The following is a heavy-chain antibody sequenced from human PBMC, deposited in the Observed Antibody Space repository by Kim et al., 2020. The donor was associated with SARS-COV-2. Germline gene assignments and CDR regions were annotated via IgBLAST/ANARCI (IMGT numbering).Heavy chain of an antibody. CDR3: ARGAADPVFSYYGMDV. CDR1: GGTFSSYA. J-gene: IGHJ6*02. V-gene: IGHV1-69*13. CDR2: IIPIFGTA. Sequence: SVKVSCKASGGTFSSYAISWVRQAPGQGLEWMGGIIPIFGTANYAQKFQGRVTITADESTSTAYMELSSLRSEDTAVYYCARGAADPVFSYYGMDVWGQGTTVTVSS. D-gene: IGHD6-13*01.